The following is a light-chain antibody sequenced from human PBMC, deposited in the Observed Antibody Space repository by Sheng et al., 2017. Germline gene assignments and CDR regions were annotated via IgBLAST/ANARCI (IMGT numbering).Light chain of an antibody. Sequence: SYEVTQPPSVSVSPGQTASITCSGDKLGKRFVSWYQQKPGQSPVLVMSQNTKRPSGIPERFSGSNSGNAATLSISGTQAMDEADYYCQAWDRGTVIFGGGTKLTVL. CDR2: QNT. CDR1: KLGKRF. J-gene: IGLJ2*01. V-gene: IGLV3-1*01. CDR3: QAWDRGTVI.